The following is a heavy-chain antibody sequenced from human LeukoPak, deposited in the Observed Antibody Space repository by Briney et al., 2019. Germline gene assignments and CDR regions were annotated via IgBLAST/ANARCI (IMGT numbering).Heavy chain of an antibody. CDR1: GFTFSAYE. CDR3: ARRNWGSVDY. Sequence: GGSLRLSCVASGFTFSAYEMKWVRQAPGEGLGWVSYISSNGDTIYYADSVRGRFTISRDHAKKSVYLQMNSLKTEDTATYYRARRNWGSVDYWGQGTLVTVSS. J-gene: IGHJ4*02. V-gene: IGHV3-48*03. D-gene: IGHD7-27*01. CDR2: ISSNGDTI.